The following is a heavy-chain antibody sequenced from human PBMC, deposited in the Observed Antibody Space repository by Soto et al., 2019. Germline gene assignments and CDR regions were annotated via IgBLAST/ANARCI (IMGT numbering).Heavy chain of an antibody. CDR2: ISGTGVTT. Sequence: EMQLLESGGDLVQPGGSLRLSCAASGSTFSNYAMTWVRQAPGKGLEYVSAISGTGVTTYQGDSMKGRFTISRDNSKNTLYLQMDSLRAEDTAIYYCTKDRDDIGMVDAFEIWGQGTMVTVSS. J-gene: IGHJ3*02. CDR3: TKDRDDIGMVDAFEI. D-gene: IGHD3-3*01. V-gene: IGHV3-23*02. CDR1: GSTFSNYA.